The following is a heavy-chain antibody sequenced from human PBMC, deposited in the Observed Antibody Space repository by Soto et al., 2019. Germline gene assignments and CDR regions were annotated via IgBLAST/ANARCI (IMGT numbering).Heavy chain of an antibody. CDR3: AKEGLRWAYDYYMDV. CDR1: GFTFSSYG. J-gene: IGHJ6*03. D-gene: IGHD5-12*01. V-gene: IGHV3-30*18. CDR2: ISYDGSNK. Sequence: GGSLRLSCAASGFTFSSYGMHWVRQAPGKGLEWVAVISYDGSNKYYADSVKGRFTISRDNSKNTLYLQMNSLRAEDTAVYYCAKEGLRWAYDYYMDVWGKGTTVTVSS.